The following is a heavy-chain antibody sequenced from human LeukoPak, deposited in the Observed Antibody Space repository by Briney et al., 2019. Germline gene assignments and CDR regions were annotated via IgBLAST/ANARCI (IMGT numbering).Heavy chain of an antibody. V-gene: IGHV3-21*01. Sequence: PGGSLRLSCAASGFTFSSYSMNWVRQAPGKGLEWVSSISSSSSYIYYADSVKGRFTISRDNAKNSLYLQMNRLRAEDTAVYYCARGTDYYDSSGYYFGYYYYGMDVWGQGTTVTVSS. J-gene: IGHJ6*02. CDR3: ARGTDYYDSSGYYFGYYYYGMDV. CDR2: ISSSSSYI. D-gene: IGHD3-22*01. CDR1: GFTFSSYS.